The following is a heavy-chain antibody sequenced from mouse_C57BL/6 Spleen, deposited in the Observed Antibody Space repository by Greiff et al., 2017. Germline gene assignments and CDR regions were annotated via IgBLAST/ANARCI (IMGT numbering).Heavy chain of an antibody. D-gene: IGHD1-1*01. CDR2: FHPYNDHT. CDR3: ARGYGSSPRAIDY. V-gene: IGHV1-47*01. CDR1: GYTFTTYP. Sequence: QVQLKQSGAELVKPGASVKMSCKASGYTFTTYPIEWMKQNHGKSLEWIGNFHPYNDHTKYNEKFKGKATLTVAKSSRTVYLELSRLTSDDSAVYYCARGYGSSPRAIDYWGQGTSVTVSS. J-gene: IGHJ4*01.